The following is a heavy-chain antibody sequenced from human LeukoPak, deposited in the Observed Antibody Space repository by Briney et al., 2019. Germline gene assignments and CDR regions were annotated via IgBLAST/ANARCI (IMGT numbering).Heavy chain of an antibody. Sequence: SETLSLTCTVSGGSISSSSYYWGWIRQPPGKGLEWIGSIYYSGSTYYNPSLKSRVTISVDTSKNQFSLRLSPMTAADTAVYYCAREQRWLQPFDYWGQGTQVTV. J-gene: IGHJ4*02. V-gene: IGHV4-39*02. CDR3: AREQRWLQPFDY. CDR2: IYYSGST. CDR1: GGSISSSSYY. D-gene: IGHD5-24*01.